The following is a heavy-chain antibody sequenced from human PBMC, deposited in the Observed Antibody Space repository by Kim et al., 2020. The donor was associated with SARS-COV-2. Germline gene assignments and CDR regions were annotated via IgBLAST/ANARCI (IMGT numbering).Heavy chain of an antibody. V-gene: IGHV4-39*07. J-gene: IGHJ4*02. CDR1: VRSISISSYC. Sequence: SQTLSLTCNVSVRSISISSYCLNWIRQAPGKGLEWIGSIFLSGSTDYNPSLKSRVTITVDTPKNQFSLKLKAVTAADPAVYFFPYLSPPEVYWGQVALVT. CDR2: IFLSGST. D-gene: IGHD2-21*01. CDR3: PYLSPPEVY.